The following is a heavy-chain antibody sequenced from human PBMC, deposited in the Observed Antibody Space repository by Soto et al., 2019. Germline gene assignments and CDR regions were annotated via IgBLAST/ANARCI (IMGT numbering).Heavy chain of an antibody. D-gene: IGHD6-13*01. Sequence: EVQLVESGGGLVQPGGSLRLSCAASGFTFNNAWMSWVRQVSGKGLEWVGGIKNKGDGGTTDYTAAVKGRFSISRDDSENPLYMQMNSLKSEDTAVYYCTTGHSARLYWGPGTVVTVSS. CDR3: TTGHSARLY. CDR1: GFTFNNAW. CDR2: IKNKGDGGTT. V-gene: IGHV3-15*01. J-gene: IGHJ4*02.